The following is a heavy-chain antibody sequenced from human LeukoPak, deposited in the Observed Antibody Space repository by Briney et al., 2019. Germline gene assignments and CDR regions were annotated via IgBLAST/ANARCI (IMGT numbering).Heavy chain of an antibody. CDR3: ARDLILADRRDGYNPNRVVHVYYYYGMDV. CDR1: GGSISSYY. V-gene: IGHV4-4*07. D-gene: IGHD5-24*01. J-gene: IGHJ6*02. CDR2: IYTSGST. Sequence: SETLSLTCTVSGGSISSYYWRWIRQPAGKGLEWIGRIYTSGSTNYNPSLKSRVTMSVDTSKNQFSLKLSSVTAADTAVYYCARDLILADRRDGYNPNRVVHVYYYYGMDVWGQGTTVTVSS.